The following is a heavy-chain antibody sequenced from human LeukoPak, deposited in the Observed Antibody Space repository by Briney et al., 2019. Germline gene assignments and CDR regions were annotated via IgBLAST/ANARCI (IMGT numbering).Heavy chain of an antibody. CDR2: IYYSGST. Sequence: SETLSPTCTVSGGSISSYYWSWIRQPPGKGLEWIGYIYYSGSTNYNPSLKSRVTISVDTSKNQFSLKLSSVTAADTAVYYCARSYSSGSFDYWGQGTLVTVSS. D-gene: IGHD6-19*01. CDR1: GGSISSYY. J-gene: IGHJ4*02. CDR3: ARSYSSGSFDY. V-gene: IGHV4-59*01.